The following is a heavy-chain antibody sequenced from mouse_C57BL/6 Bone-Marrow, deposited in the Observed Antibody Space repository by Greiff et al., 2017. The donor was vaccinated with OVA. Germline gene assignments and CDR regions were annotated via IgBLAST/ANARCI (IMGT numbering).Heavy chain of an antibody. V-gene: IGHV6-6*01. CDR3: TRPETAQATKGDYAMDY. D-gene: IGHD3-2*02. J-gene: IGHJ4*01. CDR2: IRNKANNHAT. CDR1: GFTFSDAW. Sequence: DVKLVESGGGLVQPGGSMKLSCAASGFTFSDAWMDWVRQSPEQGLEWVAEIRNKANNHATYYAESVKGRFTISRDDSKSSVYLQMNSLRAEDTGIYYCTRPETAQATKGDYAMDYWGQGTSVTVSS.